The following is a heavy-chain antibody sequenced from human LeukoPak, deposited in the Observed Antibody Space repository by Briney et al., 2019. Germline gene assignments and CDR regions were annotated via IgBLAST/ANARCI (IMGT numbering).Heavy chain of an antibody. CDR1: GFTFSSYG. CDR2: ISYDGSNK. CDR3: AKDPISAGGYDSSGYYYHPGRGDY. J-gene: IGHJ4*02. Sequence: GGSLRLSCVASGFTFSSYGMHWVRQAPGKGLEWVAVISYDGSNKYYADSVKGRFTISRDNSKNTLYLQMNSLRAEDTAVYYCAKDPISAGGYDSSGYYYHPGRGDYWGQGTLVTVSS. V-gene: IGHV3-30*18. D-gene: IGHD3-22*01.